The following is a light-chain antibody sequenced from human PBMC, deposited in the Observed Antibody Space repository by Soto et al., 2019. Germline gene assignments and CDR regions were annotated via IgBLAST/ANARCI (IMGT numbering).Light chain of an antibody. Sequence: IVLTQSQATLSVSPVERATLXCRASQSVGSNLAWYQQKPGHAPRLLIYGTSTRATDIPARFSGSGSGTEFTLTISSLQSEDFAIYYCQQYNYWPRTFGPGTKVDIK. CDR3: QQYNYWPRT. CDR1: QSVGSN. J-gene: IGKJ1*01. V-gene: IGKV3-15*01. CDR2: GTS.